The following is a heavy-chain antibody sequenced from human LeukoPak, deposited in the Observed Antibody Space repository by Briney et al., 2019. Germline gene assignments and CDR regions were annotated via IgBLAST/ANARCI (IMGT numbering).Heavy chain of an antibody. CDR3: ARDRGGSRSDC. V-gene: IGHV3-66*01. J-gene: IGHJ4*02. Sequence: PGGSLRLSCAASGFTVSTNYMSWVRQAPGKGLEWVSVIYSGGTTYYADSVKGRFTISRDNSKSTLYLQMNSLRAEDTAVYYCARDRGGSRSDCWGQGTLVTVSS. CDR1: GFTVSTNY. CDR2: IYSGGTT. D-gene: IGHD6-13*01.